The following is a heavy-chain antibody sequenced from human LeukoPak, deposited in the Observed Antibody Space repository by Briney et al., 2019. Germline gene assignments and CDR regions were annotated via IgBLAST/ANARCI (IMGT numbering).Heavy chain of an antibody. CDR3: ARESVATIQRGFDY. CDR1: GFTFSSYW. CDR2: INSDGSST. Sequence: GGSLRLSCAASGFTFSSYWMHWVRQAPGKGLVWVSRINSDGSSTSYADSVKGRFTISRDNAKNTLYLQMNSLRAEDTAVYYCARESVATIQRGFDYWGQGTLVTVSS. D-gene: IGHD5-12*01. V-gene: IGHV3-74*01. J-gene: IGHJ4*02.